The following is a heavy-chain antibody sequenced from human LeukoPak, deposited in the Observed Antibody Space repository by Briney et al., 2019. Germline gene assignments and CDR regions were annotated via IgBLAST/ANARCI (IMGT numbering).Heavy chain of an antibody. CDR1: GFTVSSNY. Sequence: GGSLRLSCAASGFTVSSNYMSWVRQAPGKGLEWVSVIYSGGSTYYADSVKGRFTISRDNSKNTLYLQMNSLRAEDTAVYYCARAPSYYYYGMDVWGQGATVTVSS. CDR3: ARAPSYYYYGMDV. CDR2: IYSGGST. J-gene: IGHJ6*02. V-gene: IGHV3-66*01.